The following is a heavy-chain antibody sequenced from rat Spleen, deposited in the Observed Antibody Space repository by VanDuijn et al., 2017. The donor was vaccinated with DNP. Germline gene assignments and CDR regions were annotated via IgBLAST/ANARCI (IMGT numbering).Heavy chain of an antibody. CDR3: VIHPLYSSYYDS. Sequence: EVQLVESGGGLVQPGRSLKLSCAASGFTFSDYYMAWVRQAPTKGLEWVAYISYDGGSFYNGDSVKGRFTISRENAKSTLYLQMDSLRSEDTATYYCVIHPLYSSYYDSWGQGVMVTVSS. J-gene: IGHJ2*01. V-gene: IGHV5-7*01. CDR1: GFTFSDYY. D-gene: IGHD1-12*01. CDR2: ISYDGGSF.